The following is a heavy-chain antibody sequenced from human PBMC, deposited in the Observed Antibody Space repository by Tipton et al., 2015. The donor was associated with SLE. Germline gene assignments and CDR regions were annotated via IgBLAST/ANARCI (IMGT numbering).Heavy chain of an antibody. CDR1: GFRFSDYV. Sequence: QVQLVQSGGGVVQPGGSLKLSCAASGFRFSDYVMHWVRQSPGKGLEWLALIWFDGSDEFYADSVRGRFTVSRDNSRNTLYVQMNSLRAEDTAVYYCARDLVGPTGSGMDVWGQGTTVTVSS. V-gene: IGHV3-30*02. D-gene: IGHD1-26*01. J-gene: IGHJ6*02. CDR3: ARDLVGPTGSGMDV. CDR2: IWFDGSDE.